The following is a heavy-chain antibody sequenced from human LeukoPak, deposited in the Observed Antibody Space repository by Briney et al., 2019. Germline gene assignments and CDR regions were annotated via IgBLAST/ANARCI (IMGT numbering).Heavy chain of an antibody. D-gene: IGHD1-20*01. CDR3: ARDNRNDGGAFDI. V-gene: IGHV3-30-3*01. J-gene: IGHJ3*02. Sequence: GGSLRLSCAASGFTFSSYAMHWVRQAPGKGLEWVAVISYDGSNKYYADSVKGRFTISRDNSKNTLYLQMNSLRAEDTAVYYCARDNRNDGGAFDIWGQGTMVTVSS. CDR1: GFTFSSYA. CDR2: ISYDGSNK.